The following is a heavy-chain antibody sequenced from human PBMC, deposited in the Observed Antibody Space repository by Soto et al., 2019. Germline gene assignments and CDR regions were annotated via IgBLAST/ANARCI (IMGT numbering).Heavy chain of an antibody. V-gene: IGHV3-23*01. CDR3: AKALGCSISATCSYFDY. J-gene: IGHJ4*02. D-gene: IGHD2-2*01. CDR2: IGRSGGDT. CDR1: GFTFSSSA. Sequence: EVQLLESGGGLVQPGGSLRLSCAASGFTFSSSAMSWVRQAPGKGLEWVSGIGRSGGDTYYADSVMGRFSISRDNSKDTLFLQINSLRAEDTAIYFCAKALGCSISATCSYFDYWGQGTLVTVSS.